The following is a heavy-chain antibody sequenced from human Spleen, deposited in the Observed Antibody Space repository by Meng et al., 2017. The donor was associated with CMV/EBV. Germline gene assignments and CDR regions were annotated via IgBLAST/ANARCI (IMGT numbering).Heavy chain of an antibody. J-gene: IGHJ4*02. CDR3: ARAPQSGSYFEFDY. D-gene: IGHD1-26*01. Sequence: QVQLVHSEAEVNKPEASVKVSCKASGYTFTGYYMHWVRQAPGQGLEWMGWINPNSGGTNYAQKFQGRVTMTRDTSISTAYMELSGLRSDDTAVYYCARAPQSGSYFEFDYWGQGTLVTVSS. CDR1: GYTFTGYY. CDR2: INPNSGGT. V-gene: IGHV1-2*02.